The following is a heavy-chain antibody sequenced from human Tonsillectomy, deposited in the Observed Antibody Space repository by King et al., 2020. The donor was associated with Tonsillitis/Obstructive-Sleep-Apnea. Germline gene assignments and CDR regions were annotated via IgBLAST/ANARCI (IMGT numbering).Heavy chain of an antibody. CDR2: IIYNLGIA. V-gene: IGHV1-69*10. CDR3: AYAGGGYHLFYHCGRDV. D-gene: IGHD3-16*01. J-gene: IGHJ6*02. CDR1: GDTFSSHA. Sequence: QLVQSGAEVKKPGSSVKVSCKASGDTFSSHAISWVRQAPGQGLEWMGGIIYNLGIANYAHKFQGRVTITADKYTRTTYMEVTRLRADDTAVYNCAYAGGGYHLFYHCGRDVGGQGTTVTVSS.